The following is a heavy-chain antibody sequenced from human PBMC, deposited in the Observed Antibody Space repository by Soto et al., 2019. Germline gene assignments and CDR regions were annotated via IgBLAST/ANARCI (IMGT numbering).Heavy chain of an antibody. J-gene: IGHJ4*02. CDR2: IDPDGGST. V-gene: IGHV1-46*04. Sequence: ASVKVYCKASGYSFTSYFMHWVRQAPGQGPEWMGIIDPDGGSTSYAQKLQGRVTMTTDTSTSTVYVELSSMRSEDTAVYYCASISGVNTLIDYWGQGTLVTVSS. CDR1: GYSFTSYF. CDR3: ASISGVNTLIDY. D-gene: IGHD3-22*01.